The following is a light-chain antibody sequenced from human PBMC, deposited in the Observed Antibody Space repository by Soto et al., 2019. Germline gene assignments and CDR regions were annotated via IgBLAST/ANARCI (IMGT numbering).Light chain of an antibody. CDR2: DAS. Sequence: EIVLTQSPATLSLSPGERATLSCRASQSVSSYLAWYQQKPGQAPGLLIYDASNRATGIPARFSGSGSGTDFTLTISSLEAEDFAVYYCQQRSNWPPKITFGQGTRLDIK. CDR1: QSVSSY. V-gene: IGKV3-11*01. CDR3: QQRSNWPPKIT. J-gene: IGKJ5*01.